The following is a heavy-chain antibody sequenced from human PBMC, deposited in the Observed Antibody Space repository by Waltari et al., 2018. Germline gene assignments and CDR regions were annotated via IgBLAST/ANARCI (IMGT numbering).Heavy chain of an antibody. CDR3: ARVFGYYYYYMDV. D-gene: IGHD3-3*01. J-gene: IGHJ6*03. CDR2: INDSGRT. Sequence: QVQLQQWGAGLLKPSETLSLTCDVSGGSLSGYHWTWIRQPPGKGLEWIGEINDSGRTTYNPSLESRVTVSIDTANNQFSLRVRSVTAADTAVXYXARVFGYYYYYMDVWXXGTTVTISS. V-gene: IGHV4-34*02. CDR1: GGSLSGYH.